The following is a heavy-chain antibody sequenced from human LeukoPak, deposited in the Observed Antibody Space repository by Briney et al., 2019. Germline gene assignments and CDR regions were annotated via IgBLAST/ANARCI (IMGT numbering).Heavy chain of an antibody. V-gene: IGHV4-59*12. Sequence: SETLSLTCTVSGDSMSGYYWSWIRQPPGKGLEWIGYMYYSGTTKYNPSLNSRVTISADTSKNHFSLKLYSVTAADTAVYYCAREGSPKWFGELGVLDPWGQGTLVTVSS. D-gene: IGHD3-10*01. J-gene: IGHJ5*02. CDR1: GDSMSGYY. CDR2: MYYSGTT. CDR3: AREGSPKWFGELGVLDP.